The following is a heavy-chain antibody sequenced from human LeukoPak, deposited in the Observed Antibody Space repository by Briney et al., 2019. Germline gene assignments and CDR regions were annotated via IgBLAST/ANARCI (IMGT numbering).Heavy chain of an antibody. CDR2: INWNGVST. D-gene: IGHD1-7*01. V-gene: IGHV3-20*04. CDR3: AILTRTPFDS. J-gene: IGHJ4*02. Sequence: PGGSLGLSCAASGFTFGDYGLSWVRQAPGKGLEWVSGINWNGVSTGFADSVKGRFTISRDNAKNSLYLQMNSLRAEDTALYYCAILTRTPFDSWGQGTQVTVSS. CDR1: GFTFGDYG.